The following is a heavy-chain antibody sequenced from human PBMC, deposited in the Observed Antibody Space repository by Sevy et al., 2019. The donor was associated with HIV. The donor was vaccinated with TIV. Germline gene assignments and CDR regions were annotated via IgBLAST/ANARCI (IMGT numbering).Heavy chain of an antibody. J-gene: IGHJ6*02. D-gene: IGHD6-6*01. V-gene: IGHV3-30-3*01. Sequence: GGSLRLSCAASGFTFSSYGVNWVRQAPGKGLEWVAVISYDGNNRYYADSVKGRFIISRDNSKNTLYLQMNSLRADDTAVYYCARGLAALPGYYYGMDVWGLGTTVTVSS. CDR2: ISYDGNNR. CDR1: GFTFSSYG. CDR3: ARGLAALPGYYYGMDV.